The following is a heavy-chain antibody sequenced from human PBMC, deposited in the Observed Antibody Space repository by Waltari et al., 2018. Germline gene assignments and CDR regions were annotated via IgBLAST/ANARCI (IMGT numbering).Heavy chain of an antibody. CDR1: GFTFSSYG. J-gene: IGHJ4*02. Sequence: QVQLVESGGGVVQPGRSLRRSCAASGFTFSSYGMHWVRQAPGKGLELVAVIWYDGSNKYYADSVKGRFTISRDNSKNTLYLQMNSLRAEDTAVYYCARDRVSGWYYFDYWGQGTLVTVSS. CDR2: IWYDGSNK. V-gene: IGHV3-33*01. D-gene: IGHD6-19*01. CDR3: ARDRVSGWYYFDY.